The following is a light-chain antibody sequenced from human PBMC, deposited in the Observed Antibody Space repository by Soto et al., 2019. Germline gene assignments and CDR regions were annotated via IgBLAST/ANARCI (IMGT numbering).Light chain of an antibody. CDR3: RSYTSSSTLV. J-gene: IGLJ3*02. CDR2: GVS. V-gene: IGLV2-14*03. Sequence: QSVLTQPASVSGSPGQSITISFTGTSSDVGGYNYVSWYQQYPVKAPKLMIYGVSNRHSGISNRFAGSKSGNTASLTISGLQAYGEDDYFCRSYTSSSTLVFGGGTQLTVL. CDR1: SSDVGGYNY.